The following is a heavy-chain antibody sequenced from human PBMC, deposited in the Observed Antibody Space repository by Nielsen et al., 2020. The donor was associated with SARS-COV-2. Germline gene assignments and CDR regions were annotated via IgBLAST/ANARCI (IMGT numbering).Heavy chain of an antibody. J-gene: IGHJ6*02. CDR2: ISGSGGST. CDR3: AKALFSGGFCTTTSCLGDYGMDV. Sequence: GGSLRLSCTASGFIFSSYAMSWVRQAPGKGLEWVSSISGSGGSTHSADSVKGRFSISRDNSEKTLYLQMNNLRGEDTAVYYCAKALFSGGFCTTTSCLGDYGMDVWGQGTAVSVS. V-gene: IGHV3-23*01. CDR1: GFIFSSYA. D-gene: IGHD2-2*01.